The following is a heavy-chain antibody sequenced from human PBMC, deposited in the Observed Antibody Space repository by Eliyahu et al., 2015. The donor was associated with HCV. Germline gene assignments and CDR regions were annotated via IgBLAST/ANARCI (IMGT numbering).Heavy chain of an antibody. CDR2: FXTSGTT. CDR1: GASINSXXYY. V-gene: IGHV4-61*02. J-gene: IGHJ4*02. CDR3: ARARRLAATTRAWYFDS. D-gene: IGHD6-25*01. Sequence: QVQLQESGPGLVKPSQXLSLTCTVSGASINSXXYYWSWIRQPAGKGLECIGRFXTSGTTTYNPSLRSRVTISLDRSKNQFSLDLTSVTAADAAVYYCARARRLAATTRAWYFDSWGQGTQITVSS.